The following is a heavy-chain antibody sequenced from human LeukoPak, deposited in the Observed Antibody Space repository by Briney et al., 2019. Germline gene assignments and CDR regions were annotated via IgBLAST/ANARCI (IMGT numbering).Heavy chain of an antibody. Sequence: GGSLRLSCAASGFTLSSHAIHWVRQAPGKGLEWVSSISASGVMTYYADSVKGRFTVSRDTSKNSLYLQMSSLTAADTAVYYCAKDRSIGTYYTFDHWGQGTLVTVSS. J-gene: IGHJ4*02. CDR1: GFTLSSHA. V-gene: IGHV3-23*01. CDR3: AKDRSIGTYYTFDH. D-gene: IGHD1-26*01. CDR2: ISASGVMT.